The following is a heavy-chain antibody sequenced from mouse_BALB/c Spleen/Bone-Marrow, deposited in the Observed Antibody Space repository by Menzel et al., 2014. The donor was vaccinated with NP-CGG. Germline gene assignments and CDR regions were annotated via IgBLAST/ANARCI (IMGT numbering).Heavy chain of an antibody. V-gene: IGHV5-6-3*01. CDR3: ARGWYFDY. CDR1: GFTFSSYG. CDR2: INSNGGST. J-gene: IGHJ2*03. Sequence: VQLKESGGGLVQPGGSLKLSCAASGFTFSSYGMSWVRQTPDKRLELVAAINSNGGSTYYPDSVKGRFTISRDNAKNTLYLQMSSRKSEDTAMYYCARGWYFDYWGQGTSLTVSS.